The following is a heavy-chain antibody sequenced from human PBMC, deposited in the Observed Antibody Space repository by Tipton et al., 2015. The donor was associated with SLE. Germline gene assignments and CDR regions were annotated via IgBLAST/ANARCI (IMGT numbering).Heavy chain of an antibody. CDR2: INHRGST. Sequence: TLSLTCTVSGDSVKSCYWIWVRQPAGRGLEYIGEINHRGSTNYNPSLKSRVTISVDTSKNQFSLKLNSVTAADTAVYYCARHRRITLLRGLILPYWGQGTLVTVSS. D-gene: IGHD3-10*01. J-gene: IGHJ4*02. CDR1: GDSVKSCY. CDR3: ARHRRITLLRGLILPY. V-gene: IGHV4-34*01.